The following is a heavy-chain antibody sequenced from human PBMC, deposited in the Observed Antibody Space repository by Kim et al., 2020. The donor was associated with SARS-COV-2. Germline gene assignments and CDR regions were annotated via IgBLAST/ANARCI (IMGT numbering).Heavy chain of an antibody. CDR2: INAGNGYI. D-gene: IGHD4-17*01. J-gene: IGHJ5*02. CDR3: AREHYGTNSKWFAP. CDR1: GYTFTSYA. V-gene: IGHV1-3*01. Sequence: ASVKVSCKASGYTFTSYAMHWVRQAPGQRLEWMGWINAGNGYIKYSQGFQGRVTITRDTSASTAYMELSSLRSEDTAVYYCAREHYGTNSKWFAPWGQGTLVTASS.